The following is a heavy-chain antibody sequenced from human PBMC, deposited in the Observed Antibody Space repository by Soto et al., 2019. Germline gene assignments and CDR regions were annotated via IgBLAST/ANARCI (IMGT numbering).Heavy chain of an antibody. D-gene: IGHD4-17*01. V-gene: IGHV4-34*01. CDR3: ARGYQPVGDPNWFDP. J-gene: IGHJ5*02. CDR1: GGSFSGYY. Sequence: QVQLQQWGAGLLKPSETLSLTCAVYGGSFSGYYWSWIRQPPGKGLEWIGEINHSGSTNYNPSLKRQVTMXXAXSXXQFSPKLSSVTAADTAVYYCARGYQPVGDPNWFDPWGQGTLVTVSS. CDR2: INHSGST.